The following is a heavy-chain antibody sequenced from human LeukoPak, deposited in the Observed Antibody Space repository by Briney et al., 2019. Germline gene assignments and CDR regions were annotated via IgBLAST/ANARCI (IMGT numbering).Heavy chain of an antibody. V-gene: IGHV4-59*01. D-gene: IGHD5-24*01. CDR1: SSSISSYY. Sequence: MPSETLSLTCTVSSSSISSYYWSWIRQPPGKGLEWIGYIHYSGSTNYNPSLKSRVTISVDTSKNQVSLKLRTVNAADTAVYYCARIGSRDGYNPALDYWGQGTLVTVSS. CDR3: ARIGSRDGYNPALDY. J-gene: IGHJ4*02. CDR2: IHYSGST.